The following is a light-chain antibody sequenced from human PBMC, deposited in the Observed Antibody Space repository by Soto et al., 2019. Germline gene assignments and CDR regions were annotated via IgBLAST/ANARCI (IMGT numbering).Light chain of an antibody. J-gene: IGKJ1*01. V-gene: IGKV3-20*01. CDR3: QQDDSSPRT. CDR1: QSFTSLS. CDR2: GAS. Sequence: EIVLTQTPGTLSLSPGERGTLSCRASQSFTSLSLAWYQQKPGLAPRLLISGASNRAAGIPDRFSGSGSGTDFTLTISRLEPEDFAVYYFQQDDSSPRTFGQGTKV.